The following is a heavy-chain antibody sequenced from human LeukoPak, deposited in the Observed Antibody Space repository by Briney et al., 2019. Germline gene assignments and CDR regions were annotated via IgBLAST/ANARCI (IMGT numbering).Heavy chain of an antibody. J-gene: IGHJ4*02. Sequence: GASVKVSCKASGYTFTSYDINWVRQATGQGLEWMGWMNPNSGNTGYAQKFQGRVTMARNTSISTAYMELSSLRSEDTAVYYCARRNHDDWNDGYWGQGTLVTVSS. CDR2: MNPNSGNT. CDR1: GYTFTSYD. V-gene: IGHV1-8*01. CDR3: ARRNHDDWNDGY. D-gene: IGHD1-1*01.